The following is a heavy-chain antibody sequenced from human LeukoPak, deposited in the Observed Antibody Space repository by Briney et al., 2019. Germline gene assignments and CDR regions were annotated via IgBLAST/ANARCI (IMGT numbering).Heavy chain of an antibody. J-gene: IGHJ3*02. D-gene: IGHD2-15*01. Sequence: GASVKVSCKVSGYTLTELSMHWVRQAPGKGLEWMGGFDPEDGETIYAQKFQGRVTMTEDTSTDTAYMELSSLRSEDTAVYYCATFGRTCSGGSCYPGAFDIWGQGTMVTVSS. CDR1: GYTLTELS. CDR2: FDPEDGET. CDR3: ATFGRTCSGGSCYPGAFDI. V-gene: IGHV1-24*01.